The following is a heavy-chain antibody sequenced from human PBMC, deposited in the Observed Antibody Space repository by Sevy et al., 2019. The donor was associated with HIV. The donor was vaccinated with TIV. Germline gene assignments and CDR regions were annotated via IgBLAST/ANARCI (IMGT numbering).Heavy chain of an antibody. D-gene: IGHD5-18*01. Sequence: ASVKVSRKASGYTFTSYGISWVRQAPGQGLEWMGWVSAYNGNTNYAQRLQGRVTMTTDTSTSTAYMELRSLRSDDTAVYYCAREDTAMRNQVDYWGQGTLVTVSS. J-gene: IGHJ4*02. CDR3: AREDTAMRNQVDY. CDR2: VSAYNGNT. V-gene: IGHV1-18*04. CDR1: GYTFTSYG.